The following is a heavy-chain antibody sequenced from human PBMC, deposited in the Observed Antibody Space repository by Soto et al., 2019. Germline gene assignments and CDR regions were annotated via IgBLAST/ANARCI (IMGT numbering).Heavy chain of an antibody. CDR1: GFTFSSYG. J-gene: IGHJ5*02. D-gene: IGHD2-15*01. Sequence: QVQLVESGGGVVQPGRSLRLSCAASGFTFSSYGMHWVRQAPGKGLEWVAVISYDGSNKYYADSVKGRFTISRDNSKNTXYXXMNSLSAEDTAVYYCAQLGYCSGGSCYKENNWFVPWGQGTLVTVSS. V-gene: IGHV3-30*03. CDR2: ISYDGSNK. CDR3: AQLGYCSGGSCYKENNWFVP.